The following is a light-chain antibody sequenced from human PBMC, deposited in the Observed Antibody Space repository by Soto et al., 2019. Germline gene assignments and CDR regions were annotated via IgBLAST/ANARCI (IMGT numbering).Light chain of an antibody. J-gene: IGLJ2*01. CDR3: QSYDSSLSGHVV. CDR1: SSNIGAGYD. V-gene: IGLV1-40*01. CDR2: GNS. Sequence: QSVLTQPPSVSGAPGQRVTISCTGSSSNIGAGYDVHWYQQLPGTAPKLLIYGNSNRPSGVPERFSGSKSGTSASLAITGLQAEDEADYYYQSYDSSLSGHVVFGVGTKLTVL.